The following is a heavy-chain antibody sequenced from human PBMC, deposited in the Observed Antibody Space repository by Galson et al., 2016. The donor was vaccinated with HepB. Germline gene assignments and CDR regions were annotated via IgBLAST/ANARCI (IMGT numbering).Heavy chain of an antibody. CDR3: ARPSTSYYWSLDS. V-gene: IGHV5-51*01. J-gene: IGHJ4*02. CDR1: GYSFTNYW. CDR2: IYPGDSDT. Sequence: QSGAEVKKPGESLKISCEASGYSFTNYWIGWVRQMPGKGLEWMGIIYPGDSDTRYSPSFQGQVTISADKSINTAYLQWSSLQASDTAIYFCARPSTSYYWSLDSWGQGTQVTVSS. D-gene: IGHD2-2*01.